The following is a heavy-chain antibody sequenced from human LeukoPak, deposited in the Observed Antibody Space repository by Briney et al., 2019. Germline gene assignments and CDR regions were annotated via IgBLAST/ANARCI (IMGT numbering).Heavy chain of an antibody. CDR3: ARGPIAAAGIFDY. V-gene: IGHV3-21*01. J-gene: IGHJ4*02. CDR2: ISSSSSYI. CDR1: GFTFSSYS. Sequence: KTGGSLRLSCAASGFTFSSYSMNWVRQAPGKGLEWVSSISSSSSYIYYADSVKGRFTISRDNAKNSLYLQMNSPRAEDTAVYYCARGPIAAAGIFDYWGQGTLVTVSS. D-gene: IGHD6-13*01.